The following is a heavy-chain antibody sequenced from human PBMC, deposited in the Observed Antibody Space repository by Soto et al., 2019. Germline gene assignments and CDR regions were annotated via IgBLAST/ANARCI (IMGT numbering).Heavy chain of an antibody. V-gene: IGHV3-7*01. D-gene: IGHD2-2*01. Sequence: PGGSLRLSCAASGFTFSSYWMGWVRQAPGKGLEWVANIKQDGSEKYYVDSVKGRFTISRDNAKNSLYLQMNSLRAEDTAVYYCARESTIVVVPAAMTRADYYYGMDVWGQGTTVTVSS. J-gene: IGHJ6*02. CDR2: IKQDGSEK. CDR3: ARESTIVVVPAAMTRADYYYGMDV. CDR1: GFTFSSYW.